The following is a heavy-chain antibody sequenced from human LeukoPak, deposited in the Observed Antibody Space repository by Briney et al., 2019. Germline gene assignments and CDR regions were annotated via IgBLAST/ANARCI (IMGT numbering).Heavy chain of an antibody. J-gene: IGHJ1*01. CDR3: AREGIAAAATGYFQH. CDR1: GFTSSSYS. D-gene: IGHD6-13*01. CDR2: ISSSSSYI. V-gene: IGHV3-21*01. Sequence: GGSLRLSCAASGFTSSSYSMNWVRQAPWKGLEWVSSISSSSSYIYYADSVKGRFTISRDNAKNSLYLQMNSLRAEDTAVYYCAREGIAAAATGYFQHWGQGTLVTVSS.